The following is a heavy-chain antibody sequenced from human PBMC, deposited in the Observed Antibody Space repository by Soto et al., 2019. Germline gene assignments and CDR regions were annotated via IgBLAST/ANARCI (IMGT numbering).Heavy chain of an antibody. J-gene: IGHJ4*02. Sequence: QITLKESGPTLVKPTQTLTLTCTFSGFSLSTSVVGVGWLRQPPGKALEWLTFIYWDDDKRNRQFLKSRLTLTKDTSKNQVVLTMTNMYPVDTATYYCAHLVVAGITDYFDSWGQGTLVTVSS. CDR1: GFSLSTSVVG. D-gene: IGHD2-15*01. CDR2: IYWDDDK. CDR3: AHLVVAGITDYFDS. V-gene: IGHV2-5*02.